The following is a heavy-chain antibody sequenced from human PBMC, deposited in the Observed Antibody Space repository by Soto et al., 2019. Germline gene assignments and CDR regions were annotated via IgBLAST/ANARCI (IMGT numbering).Heavy chain of an antibody. V-gene: IGHV1-3*04. CDR2: INTGNGNT. CDR3: ARGSSDWFPYFDF. CDR1: GYTFTSHA. J-gene: IGHJ4*02. D-gene: IGHD3-9*01. Sequence: QVQLVQSGAEVKKPGASLTVSCKASGYTFTSHALHWVRQAPGQGLEWMGWINTGNGNTKSSQRFQGRVTIIRDTXATTVYMDLRSLKSEDTAVYYCARGSSDWFPYFDFWGQGTLVTVSS.